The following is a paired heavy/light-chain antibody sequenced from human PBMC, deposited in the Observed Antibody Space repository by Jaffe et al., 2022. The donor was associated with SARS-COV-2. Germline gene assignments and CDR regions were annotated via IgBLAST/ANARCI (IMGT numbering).Heavy chain of an antibody. CDR2: ISGSDGST. D-gene: IGHD6-13*01. J-gene: IGHJ4*02. CDR1: GFTFTNYA. CDR3: AKGHGIGSWLTDY. V-gene: IGHV3-23*01. Sequence: EVQLLESGGGLVQPGGSLRLSCAASGFTFTNYAMNWVRQAPGKGLQWVSGISGSDGSTFYTDSVRGRFTISRDNSKNMLSLQMNSLRVEDTAIYYCAKGHGIGSWLTDYWGQGILVTVSS.
Light chain of an antibody. CDR2: EIS. CDR1: QSVGDTY. V-gene: IGKV3-20*01. Sequence: EIVLTQSPGTLSLSPGEGATLSCRASQSVGDTYFAWYQQRPGQAPRLLIYEISTRATGIPDKFSGSGSGADFTLTINRLDPEDFGMYYCHYYGGSPRPFGQGTKVEVK. J-gene: IGKJ1*01. CDR3: HYYGGSPRP.